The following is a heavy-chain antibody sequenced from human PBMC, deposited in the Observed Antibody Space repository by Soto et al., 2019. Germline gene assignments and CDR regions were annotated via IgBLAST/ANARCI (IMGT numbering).Heavy chain of an antibody. CDR2: ISAYNGNT. J-gene: IGHJ5*02. Sequence: GASVKVSCKASGYTFTSYGISWVRQAPGQGLEWMGWISAYNGNTNYAQKLKGRVTMTTDTSTSTAYMELRSLRSDDTAVYYCARVSYDFWSGLGLWGFDPWGQGTLVTVSS. CDR1: GYTFTSYG. CDR3: ARVSYDFWSGLGLWGFDP. D-gene: IGHD3-3*01. V-gene: IGHV1-18*01.